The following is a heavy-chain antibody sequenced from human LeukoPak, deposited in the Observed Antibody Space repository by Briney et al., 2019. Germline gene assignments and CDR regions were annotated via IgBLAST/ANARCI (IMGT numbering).Heavy chain of an antibody. CDR1: GGSISSYY. Sequence: PSETLSLTCTVSGGSISSYYWSWIQQPPGKGLEWIGNIYDSGSTNYNPSLKSRLTISVDTSKNQCSLKLSSVTAADTAVYYCARQSISGSSLSCFDYWGQGTLVNVSS. CDR3: ARQSISGSSLSCFDY. V-gene: IGHV4-59*01. D-gene: IGHD3-22*01. CDR2: IYDSGST. J-gene: IGHJ4*02.